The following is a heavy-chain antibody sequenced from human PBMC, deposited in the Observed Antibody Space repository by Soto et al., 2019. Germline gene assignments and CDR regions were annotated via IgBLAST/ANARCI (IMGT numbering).Heavy chain of an antibody. CDR3: SSRRKPY. J-gene: IGHJ4*02. V-gene: IGHV3-30-3*01. CDR1: GFTFSSYA. CDR2: ISYDGSNK. Sequence: GGSLRLSGAASGFTFSSYAMHWVRQAPGKGLEWVAVISYDGSNKYYADSVKGRFTISRDNSKNTLYLQMNSLRAEDTAVYYCSSRRKPYWGQGTRVTVSS.